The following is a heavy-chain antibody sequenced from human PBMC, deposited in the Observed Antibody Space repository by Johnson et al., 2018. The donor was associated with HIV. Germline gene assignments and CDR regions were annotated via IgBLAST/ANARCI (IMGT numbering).Heavy chain of an antibody. V-gene: IGHV3-20*04. CDR3: ARSHRYGNMVATIRPFDI. CDR1: GFTFDDYG. J-gene: IGHJ3*02. Sequence: VHLVESGGGVVRPGGSLRLSCEASGFTFDDYGMSWVRQAPGKGLEWVSGINWNGGNTGYADSVKGRFTISRNNAKNSLNLQMNSLRAEDTALYYCARSHRYGNMVATIRPFDIWGQGTMVTVSS. D-gene: IGHD5-12*01. CDR2: INWNGGNT.